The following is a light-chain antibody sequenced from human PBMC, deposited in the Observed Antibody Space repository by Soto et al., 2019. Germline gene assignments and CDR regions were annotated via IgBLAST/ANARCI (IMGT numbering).Light chain of an antibody. CDR2: KAS. J-gene: IGKJ4*01. Sequence: DIQMTQSPSTLSASVGDRVTITCRASQSIGSWLAWYQQKPGKAPNLLIYKASTLQSGVPSRFGGSGSGKEFTLTISSMQPDDFATYYCQQYQSYSPLNPLTFGGGTKVEIK. CDR1: QSIGSW. V-gene: IGKV1-5*03. CDR3: QQYQSYSPLNPLT.